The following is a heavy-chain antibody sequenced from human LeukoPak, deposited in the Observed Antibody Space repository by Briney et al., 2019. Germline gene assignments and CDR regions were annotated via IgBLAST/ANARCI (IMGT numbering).Heavy chain of an antibody. Sequence: GGSLRLSCIVSGFTFTSDALSWVRQAPGKGLEWVSSISATDGNTNYADSVKGRFKISTDKSKYTLNLQMNSLRAEDTAVYYCARVSRGPAYDTRGFFHYYYLDLGGRGTPVTVSS. D-gene: IGHD3-22*01. CDR3: ARVSRGPAYDTRGFFHYYYLDL. CDR2: ISATDGNT. CDR1: GFTFTSDA. J-gene: IGHJ2*01. V-gene: IGHV3-23*01.